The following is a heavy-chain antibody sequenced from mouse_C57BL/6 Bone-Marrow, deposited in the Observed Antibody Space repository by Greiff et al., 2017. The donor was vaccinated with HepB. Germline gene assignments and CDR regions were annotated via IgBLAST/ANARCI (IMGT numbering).Heavy chain of an antibody. CDR1: GFTFSSYG. CDR2: ISSGGSYT. CDR3: ARREYYGSLYYAMDY. J-gene: IGHJ4*01. D-gene: IGHD1-1*01. V-gene: IGHV5-6*01. Sequence: EVQLVESGGDLVKPGGSLKLSCAASGFTFSSYGMSWVRQTPDKRLEWVATISSGGSYTYYPDSVKGRFTISRDNAKNTLYLQMSSLKSEDTAMYYCARREYYGSLYYAMDYWGQGTSVTVSS.